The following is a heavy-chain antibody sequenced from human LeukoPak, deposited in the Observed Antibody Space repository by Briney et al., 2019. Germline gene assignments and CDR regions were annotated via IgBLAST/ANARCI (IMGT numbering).Heavy chain of an antibody. CDR2: ISGSGGST. D-gene: IGHD2-2*01. CDR3: AKSGSLGTSCYAGCWFDP. J-gene: IGHJ5*02. V-gene: IGHV3-23*01. CDR1: GFTFSSYA. Sequence: AGGSLRLSCAASGFTFSSYAMSWVRQAPGKGLEWVSAISGSGGSTYYADSVKGRFTISRDNSKNTLYLQMNSLRAEDTAVYYCAKSGSLGTSCYAGCWFDPWGQGTLVTVSS.